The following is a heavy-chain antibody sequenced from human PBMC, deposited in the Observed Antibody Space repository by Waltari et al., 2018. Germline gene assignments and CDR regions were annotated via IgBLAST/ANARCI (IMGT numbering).Heavy chain of an antibody. CDR3: ARDRVFKGGYYHYYGMGV. CDR2: IWYDGSNK. J-gene: IGHJ6*02. D-gene: IGHD2-15*01. Sequence: QVQLVESGGGVVQPGRSLSLSCAASAFTFSRYAMPWVRQAPDKGLEWVAVIWYDGSNKYYADSVKGRFTISRDNSKNTLYLQMNSLRAEDTAVYYCARDRVFKGGYYHYYGMGVWGQGTTVTVSS. CDR1: AFTFSRYA. V-gene: IGHV3-33*01.